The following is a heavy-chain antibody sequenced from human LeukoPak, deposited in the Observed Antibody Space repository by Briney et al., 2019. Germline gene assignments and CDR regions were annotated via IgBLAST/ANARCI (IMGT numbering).Heavy chain of an antibody. CDR3: ARGQSRCGGDCNDY. CDR2: ITTSGNSI. J-gene: IGHJ4*02. CDR1: GFTFSSYE. V-gene: IGHV3-48*03. Sequence: GGSLRLSCAASGFTFSSYEMNWVRQAPGKGLEWVSYITTSGNSIKYADSVKGRFTASRDNAKNSLYLQMNSLRVEDTAVYYCARGQSRCGGDCNDYWGQGTLVTVSS. D-gene: IGHD2-21*02.